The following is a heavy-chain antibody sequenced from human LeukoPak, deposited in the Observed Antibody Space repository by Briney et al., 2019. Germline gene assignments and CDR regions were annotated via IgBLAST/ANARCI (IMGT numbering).Heavy chain of an antibody. J-gene: IGHJ4*02. V-gene: IGHV3-23*01. D-gene: IGHD6-13*01. Sequence: PGGSLRLSCAASGFTFSSYAMSWVRQAPGKGLEWVSSLSGRGDNTYYADSVKGRFTISRDNSKNTLYLQMNRLRAEDTAVYYCAKDSPTSGQQEDFDYWGQETLVTVSS. CDR2: LSGRGDNT. CDR1: GFTFSSYA. CDR3: AKDSPTSGQQEDFDY.